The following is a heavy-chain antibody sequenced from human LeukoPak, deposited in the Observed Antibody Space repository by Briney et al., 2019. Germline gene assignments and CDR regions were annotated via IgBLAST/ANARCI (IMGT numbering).Heavy chain of an antibody. J-gene: IGHJ5*02. CDR1: GYTFAIYG. CDR2: ISPYDGDT. CDR3: ARDYCTRGGYCYKEDLFDP. D-gene: IGHD2-21*02. Sequence: GPSVKVSCKASGYTFAIYGISWVRQAPGQGLEWMAWISPYDGDTNYAQNFEGRVTMTTETSTSTAYMERRSLRSDDTAIYYCARDYCTRGGYCYKEDLFDPWGQGTLVTVPS. V-gene: IGHV1-18*01.